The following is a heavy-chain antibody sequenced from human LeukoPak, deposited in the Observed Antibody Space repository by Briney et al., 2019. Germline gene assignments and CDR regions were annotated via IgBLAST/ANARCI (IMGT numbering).Heavy chain of an antibody. D-gene: IGHD3-22*01. J-gene: IGHJ2*01. CDR2: IYYSGST. V-gene: IGHV4-59*01. CDR1: GGSISNYY. CDR3: ARDPDYYDSSGSSGYFDL. Sequence: PSETLSLTCTVSGGSISNYYWSWIRQPPGKGLEWIGYIYYSGSTNYNPSLKSRVTISVDTSKNQFSLKLSSVTAADTAVYYCARDPDYYDSSGSSGYFDLWGRGTLVTVSS.